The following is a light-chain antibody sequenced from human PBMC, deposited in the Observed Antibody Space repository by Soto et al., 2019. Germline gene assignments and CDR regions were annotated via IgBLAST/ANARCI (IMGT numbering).Light chain of an antibody. V-gene: IGKV3-11*01. Sequence: EIVLTQSPVTLSLSPGERDTLSCRASQSVSSYLAWDQQKPGQAPRLLIYDASNRATGIPARFSGSGSGTDFTLTISSLEPEDFAVYYCQQRSNWPSTFGGGTKVEIK. CDR1: QSVSSY. J-gene: IGKJ4*01. CDR3: QQRSNWPST. CDR2: DAS.